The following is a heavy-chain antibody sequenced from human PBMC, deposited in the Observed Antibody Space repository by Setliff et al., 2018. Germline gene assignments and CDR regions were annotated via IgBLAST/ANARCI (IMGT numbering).Heavy chain of an antibody. D-gene: IGHD3-10*01. CDR2: ISPYNFNT. CDR3: ARINFYDATAYYYAPHH. Sequence: ASVKVSCKASGYTFTYFGLSWVRQAPGQGLEWMGWISPYNFNTNYAQKFQGRVTMTTDTSTSTAHMELRSLRSDDTAIYYCARINFYDATAYYYAPHHWGQGTLVTVSS. J-gene: IGHJ5*02. V-gene: IGHV1-18*01. CDR1: GYTFTYFG.